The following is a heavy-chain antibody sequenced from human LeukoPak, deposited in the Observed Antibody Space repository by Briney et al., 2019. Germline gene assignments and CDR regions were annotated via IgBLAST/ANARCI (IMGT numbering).Heavy chain of an antibody. CDR3: ARDLGRSIAAPG. D-gene: IGHD6-6*01. CDR1: GYTLTELS. J-gene: IGHJ4*02. V-gene: IGHV1-69*13. Sequence: ASVKVSCKVSGYTLTELSMHWVRQAPGQGLEWMGGIIPIFGTANYAQKFQGRVTITADESTSTAYMELSSLRSEDTAVYYCARDLGRSIAAPGWGQGTLVTVSS. CDR2: IIPIFGTA.